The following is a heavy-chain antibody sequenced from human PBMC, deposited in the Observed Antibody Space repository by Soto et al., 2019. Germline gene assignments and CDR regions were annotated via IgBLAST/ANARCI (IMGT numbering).Heavy chain of an antibody. CDR1: GYSCTSNW. CDR2: INPADSDI. CDR3: ARHSREEKGWTIRRLDY. J-gene: IGHJ4*02. V-gene: IGHV5-51*01. Sequence: XEWLKLSGESSGYSCTSNWSGWVLQMPGKGLEWMGIINPADSDIKYSPSFQGQVTISADKSISTVYLQWSSLQASDTAIYYCARHSREEKGWTIRRLDYWGQGTLVTAS. D-gene: IGHD2-21*01.